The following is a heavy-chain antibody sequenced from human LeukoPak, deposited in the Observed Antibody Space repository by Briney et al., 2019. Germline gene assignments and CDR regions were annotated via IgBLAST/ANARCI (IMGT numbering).Heavy chain of an antibody. CDR2: ISSSSYI. V-gene: IGHV3-21*01. CDR1: GFTFSSYS. D-gene: IGHD6-19*01. J-gene: IGHJ4*02. CDR3: ARVDRGWQFDY. Sequence: GGSLRPSCAASGFTFSSYSMNWVRQAPGKGLEWVSSISSSSYIYYADSVKGRFTISRDNAKNSLYLQMNSLRAEDTAVYYCARVDRGWQFDYWGQGTLVTVSS.